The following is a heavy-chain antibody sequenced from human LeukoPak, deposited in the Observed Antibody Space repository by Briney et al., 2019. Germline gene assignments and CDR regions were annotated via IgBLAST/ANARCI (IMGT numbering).Heavy chain of an antibody. V-gene: IGHV3-74*01. CDR2: INTDGSST. D-gene: IGHD3-10*01. CDR1: GFTFSSYW. CDR3: TRDLMIRGQTGY. J-gene: IGHJ4*02. Sequence: GGSLRLSCAASGFTFSSYWMLWVRQAPGKGLVWVSRINTDGSSTTYADSVKGRFTMSRDNAKNMVYLQMNSLRAEDTAVYYCTRDLMIRGQTGYWGQGTLVTVSS.